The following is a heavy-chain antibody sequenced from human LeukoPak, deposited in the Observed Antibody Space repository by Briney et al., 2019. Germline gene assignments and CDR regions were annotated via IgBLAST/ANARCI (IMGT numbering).Heavy chain of an antibody. CDR2: IRSNTYGGTT. J-gene: IGHJ4*02. D-gene: IGHD1-7*01. Sequence: GGSLRLSCTASGFTFGDYAMHWVRQAPGKGLEWVGFIRSNTYGGTTEYAASVKGRFTISRDDSKSIAYLQMNSLKTEDTAVYYCTRGHTGTKDYWGQGTLVTVSS. CDR1: GFTFGDYA. CDR3: TRGHTGTKDY. V-gene: IGHV3-49*04.